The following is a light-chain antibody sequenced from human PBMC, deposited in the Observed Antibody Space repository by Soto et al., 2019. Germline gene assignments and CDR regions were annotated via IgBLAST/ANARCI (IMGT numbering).Light chain of an antibody. CDR1: QSVLYSSNNKNY. Sequence: DIVMTQSPDSLAVSLGERATINCKSSQSVLYSSNNKNYLAWYQQKPGQPPKLLIYWASTRESGVPYRFSGSGSGTDFTLTISSLQAEDVAVYYCQQYYSTPQTFGQGTKVETK. J-gene: IGKJ1*01. CDR2: WAS. CDR3: QQYYSTPQT. V-gene: IGKV4-1*01.